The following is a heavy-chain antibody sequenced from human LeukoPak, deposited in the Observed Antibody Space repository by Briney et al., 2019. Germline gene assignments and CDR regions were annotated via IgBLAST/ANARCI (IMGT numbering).Heavy chain of an antibody. Sequence: PGGSLRLSCAASGFTFSSYAMSWVRQAPGKGLEWVSAISGSGGSTYYADSVKGRFTISRDNSKNALYLQMNSLRAEDTAVYYCAKGDDGGYYKYHFDCWGQGTLVTVSS. CDR1: GFTFSSYA. V-gene: IGHV3-23*01. CDR3: AKGDDGGYYKYHFDC. J-gene: IGHJ4*02. D-gene: IGHD3-10*01. CDR2: ISGSGGST.